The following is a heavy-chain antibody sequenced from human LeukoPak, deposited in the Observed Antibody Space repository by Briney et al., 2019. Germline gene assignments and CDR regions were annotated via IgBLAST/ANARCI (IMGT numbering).Heavy chain of an antibody. CDR3: ARPGDAYDFWSGYYTAMGGGYMDV. J-gene: IGHJ6*03. CDR2: INPNSGGT. D-gene: IGHD3-3*01. Sequence: ASVKVSCKASGYTFTGYYMHWVRQAPGQGLEWMGWINPNSGGTNYAQKFQGRVTMTRDTSISTAYMELSRLRSDDTAVYYCARPGDAYDFWSGYYTAMGGGYMDVWGKGTTVTVSS. CDR1: GYTFTGYY. V-gene: IGHV1-2*02.